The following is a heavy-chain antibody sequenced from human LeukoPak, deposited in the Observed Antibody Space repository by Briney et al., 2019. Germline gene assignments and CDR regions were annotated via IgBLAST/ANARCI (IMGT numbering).Heavy chain of an antibody. CDR2: MNPNSGNT. J-gene: IGHJ4*02. Sequence: ASVKVSCKASGYTFTSYDINWVRQATGQGLEWMGWMNPNSGNTGYAQKFQGRVTMTRNTSISTACMELSSLRSEDTAVYYCASPTYYYDSSGYSLEYWGQGTLVTVSS. CDR3: ASPTYYYDSSGYSLEY. D-gene: IGHD3-22*01. V-gene: IGHV1-8*01. CDR1: GYTFTSYD.